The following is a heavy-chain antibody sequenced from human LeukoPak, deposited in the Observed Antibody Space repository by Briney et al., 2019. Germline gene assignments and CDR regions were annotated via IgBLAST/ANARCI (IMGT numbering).Heavy chain of an antibody. J-gene: IGHJ6*03. V-gene: IGHV3-23*01. CDR3: AKDGAAAGTTYYYYYYMDV. D-gene: IGHD6-13*01. Sequence: TGGSLRLSCAASGFTFSSYAMSWVRQAPGKGLEWVSAISGSGGSTYNADSVEGRFTISRDNSKNTLYLQMNSLRAEDTAVYYCAKDGAAAGTTYYYYYYMDVWGKGTTVTVSS. CDR1: GFTFSSYA. CDR2: ISGSGGST.